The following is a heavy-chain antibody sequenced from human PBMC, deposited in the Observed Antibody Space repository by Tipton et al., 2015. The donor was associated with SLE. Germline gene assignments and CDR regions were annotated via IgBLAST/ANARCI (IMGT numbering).Heavy chain of an antibody. Sequence: TLSLTCAVSGGSIRSSNWWSWVRQPPGKGLEWIGEIHHSGSTNSNPSLKSRVTISADTSKNHFSLNLSSVTAADTAVYYCARGGVGGYDYFDYWGQGALVTVSS. V-gene: IGHV4-4*02. CDR2: IHHSGST. CDR3: ARGGVGGYDYFDY. J-gene: IGHJ4*02. D-gene: IGHD5-12*01. CDR1: GGSIRSSNW.